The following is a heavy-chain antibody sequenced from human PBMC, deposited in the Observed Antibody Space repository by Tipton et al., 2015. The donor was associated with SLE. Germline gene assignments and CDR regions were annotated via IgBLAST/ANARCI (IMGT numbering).Heavy chain of an antibody. V-gene: IGHV4-59*08. J-gene: IGHJ2*01. CDR1: GGSFSGYY. D-gene: IGHD6-13*01. Sequence: TLSLTCAVYGGSFSGYYWSWIRQPPGKGLEWIGYIFYSGSTNYNPSLKSRVTISVDTSKNQFSLKLRSVTAADTAVYYCASGGTAGSYWYFDLWGRGTLVTVSS. CDR2: IFYSGST. CDR3: ASGGTAGSYWYFDL.